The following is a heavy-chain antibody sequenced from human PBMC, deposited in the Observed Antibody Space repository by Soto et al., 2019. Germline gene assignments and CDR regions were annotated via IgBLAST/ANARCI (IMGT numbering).Heavy chain of an antibody. D-gene: IGHD3-10*01. CDR2: IYWDDDR. Sequence: QITLKESGPTLVKPTQTLTLTCTFSGFSLTTSGVGVGWIRQPPGKALEWLAVIYWDDDRRYSPSLKSRLTITKAPSKNQVVLTMTNMDSVDTATYYCAHRRYYYGSGTQGHWFDPWGQGTLVTVSS. V-gene: IGHV2-5*02. J-gene: IGHJ5*02. CDR3: AHRRYYYGSGTQGHWFDP. CDR1: GFSLTTSGVG.